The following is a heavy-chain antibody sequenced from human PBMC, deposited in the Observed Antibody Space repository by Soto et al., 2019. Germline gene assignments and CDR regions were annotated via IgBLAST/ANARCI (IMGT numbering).Heavy chain of an antibody. CDR1: GFSFSSYA. CDR3: AKESEGMDV. Sequence: GSLRLSCAASGFSFSSYAMHWVRQAPGKGLEWVAVILYDGSNKYYVDSVKGRFTISRDNSKYTLYLQMNSLRAEDTAVYFCAKESEGMDVWGQGTTVTVSS. V-gene: IGHV3-30*04. CDR2: ILYDGSNK. J-gene: IGHJ6*02.